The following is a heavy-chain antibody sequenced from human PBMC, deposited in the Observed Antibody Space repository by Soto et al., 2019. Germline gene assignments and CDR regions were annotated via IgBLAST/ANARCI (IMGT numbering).Heavy chain of an antibody. Sequence: QITLKESGPTLVKPTQTLTLPCTFSGFSLSTSGVGVGWIRQPPGKALEWLALIYWNDDKRYSPSLKSRLTITKDTSKNQVVLTMTNMDPVDTATYYCAHSRVYYYDSSGYYAIPGYWGQGTLVTVSS. CDR3: AHSRVYYYDSSGYYAIPGY. D-gene: IGHD3-22*01. J-gene: IGHJ4*02. CDR1: GFSLSTSGVG. V-gene: IGHV2-5*01. CDR2: IYWNDDK.